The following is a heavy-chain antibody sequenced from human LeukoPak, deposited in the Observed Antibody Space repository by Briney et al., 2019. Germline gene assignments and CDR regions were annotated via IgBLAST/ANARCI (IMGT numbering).Heavy chain of an antibody. CDR2: IYYSGST. Sequence: SQTLSLTCTVSGGSISSGDYYWSWIRQPPGKGLEWIGYIYYSGSTYYNPSLKSRVTISVDTSKNQFSLQLSSVTAADTAVYSFATLSDGNFDYWGQGTLVPVSS. CDR1: GGSISSGDYY. J-gene: IGHJ4*02. CDR3: ATLSDGNFDY. V-gene: IGHV4-30-4*01.